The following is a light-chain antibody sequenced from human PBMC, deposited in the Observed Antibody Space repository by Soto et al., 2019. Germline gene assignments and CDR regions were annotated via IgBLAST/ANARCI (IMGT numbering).Light chain of an antibody. Sequence: DIQMTQSPSTLSASVGDRVTITCRASQSISSWLAWYQQKPGKAPKLLIYDASSLESGVPSRFSGSGSGTEFTLTISSLQPDAFATYYCQQYNSYSWTFGQGTKVELK. CDR2: DAS. V-gene: IGKV1-5*01. J-gene: IGKJ1*01. CDR1: QSISSW. CDR3: QQYNSYSWT.